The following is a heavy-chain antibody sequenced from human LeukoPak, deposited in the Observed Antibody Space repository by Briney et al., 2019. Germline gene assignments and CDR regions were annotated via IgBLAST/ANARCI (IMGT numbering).Heavy chain of an antibody. CDR2: ISYDGSNK. Sequence: GGSLRLSCAASGFTFSNYTMHWVRQAPGKGLEWVAVISYDGSNKYYADSVKGRFTISRDNSKNTLYLQMNSLRAEDTAVYYCARDSEIYYYGSGIGYWGQGTLVTVSS. V-gene: IGHV3-30*04. CDR1: GFTFSNYT. D-gene: IGHD3-10*01. CDR3: ARDSEIYYYGSGIGY. J-gene: IGHJ4*02.